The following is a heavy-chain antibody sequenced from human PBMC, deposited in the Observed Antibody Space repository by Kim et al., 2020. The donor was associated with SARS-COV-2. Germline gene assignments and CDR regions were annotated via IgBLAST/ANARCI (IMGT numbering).Heavy chain of an antibody. CDR1: GDSISSTNFF. V-gene: IGHV4-39*01. D-gene: IGHD2-2*01. Sequence: SETLSLTCIVSGDSISSTNFFWVWIRQPPGKGLEWIGSKHYSGTAYYNPSLQSRVTITVDTSNNHLSLRLSSVTAADTAVYYCAGHGRVISAAFWPIAF. J-gene: IGHJ3*01. CDR2: KHYSGTA. CDR3: AGHGRVISAAFWPIAF.